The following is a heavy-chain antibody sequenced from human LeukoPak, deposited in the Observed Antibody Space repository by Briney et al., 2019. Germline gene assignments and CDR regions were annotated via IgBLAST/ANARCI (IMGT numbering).Heavy chain of an antibody. CDR3: ARDPKYSSSWYGAFDI. D-gene: IGHD6-13*01. V-gene: IGHV4-38-2*02. J-gene: IGHJ3*02. CDR1: GYSISSGYY. CDR2: IYHSGST. Sequence: SETLSLTCTVSGYSISSGYYWGWIRQPPGKGLEWIGSIYHSGSTYYNPSLKSRVTISVDTSKNQFSLKLSSVTAADTAVYYCARDPKYSSSWYGAFDIWGQGTRVTVSS.